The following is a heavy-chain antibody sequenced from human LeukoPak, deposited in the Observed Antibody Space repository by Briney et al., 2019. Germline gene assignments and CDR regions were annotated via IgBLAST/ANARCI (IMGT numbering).Heavy chain of an antibody. J-gene: IGHJ4*02. Sequence: ASVKVSCEASGYTFSDYYIHWVRQAPGQGPEWMGWINPESGVTKYAQEFQGRVTVTRDTSIATVYMELASLRSDDTAIYFCTKALVLDPHSGDLPVAMCYYFDSWGQGTLVTVSS. V-gene: IGHV1-2*02. D-gene: IGHD2-2*01. CDR3: TKALVLDPHSGDLPVAMCYYFDS. CDR2: INPESGVT. CDR1: GYTFSDYY.